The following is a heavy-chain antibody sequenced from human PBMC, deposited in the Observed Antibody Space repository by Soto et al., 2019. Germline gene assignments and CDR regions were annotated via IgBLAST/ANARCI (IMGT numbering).Heavy chain of an antibody. J-gene: IGHJ3*01. Sequence: SLRLSCAAFGFTISGKKYVAWVRQAPGKGLEWVSALYDLDGSFYAASVKGRFTTSSDSSKTTVYLQMNDLRPDDTAVYYCATWHEREHAYDVWGQGTTVTVSS. CDR3: ATWHEREHAYDV. V-gene: IGHV3-53*01. CDR1: GFTISGKKY. D-gene: IGHD1-1*01. CDR2: LYDLDGS.